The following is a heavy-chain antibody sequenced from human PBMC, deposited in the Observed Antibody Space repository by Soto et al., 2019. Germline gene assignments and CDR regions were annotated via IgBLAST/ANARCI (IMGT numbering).Heavy chain of an antibody. J-gene: IGHJ6*02. Sequence: QVQLVESGGGVVQPGRSLRLSCAASGFTFSSYGMHWVRQAPGKGLEWVAVIWYDGSNKYYADSVKGRFTISRDNSKNTLYLQMNSLRAEDKAVYYCASSEYDFWSGYYYYGMDVWGQGTTVTVSS. CDR1: GFTFSSYG. D-gene: IGHD3-3*01. CDR2: IWYDGSNK. V-gene: IGHV3-33*01. CDR3: ASSEYDFWSGYYYYGMDV.